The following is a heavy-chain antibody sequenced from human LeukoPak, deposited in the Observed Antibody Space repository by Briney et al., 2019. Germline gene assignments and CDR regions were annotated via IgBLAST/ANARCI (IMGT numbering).Heavy chain of an antibody. CDR3: AGIRYFDRLFSFDY. CDR1: GGTFSSYA. Sequence: ASVKVSCKASGGTFSSYAISWVRQAPGQGLEWMGGIIPIFGTANYAQKFQGRVTITTDESTSTAYMELSSLRSEDTAVYYCAGIRYFDRLFSFDYWGQGTLVTVSS. V-gene: IGHV1-69*05. CDR2: IIPIFGTA. D-gene: IGHD3-9*01. J-gene: IGHJ4*02.